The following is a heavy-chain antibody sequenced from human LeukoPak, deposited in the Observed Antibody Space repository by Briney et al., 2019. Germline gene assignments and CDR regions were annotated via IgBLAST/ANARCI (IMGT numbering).Heavy chain of an antibody. CDR1: SGFA. CDR3: AKGHRSSSSFFDS. J-gene: IGHJ4*02. D-gene: IGHD6-19*01. CDR2: INGRGDDT. V-gene: IGHV3-23*01. Sequence: PGGSLRLSCAAFSGFAMSWARQAPGKGLEWVSAINGRGDDTYYPDSVKGRFTISRDNSNNTLYLQMNSLRAEDTAVYYCAKGHRSSSSFFDSWGQGTLVTVSS.